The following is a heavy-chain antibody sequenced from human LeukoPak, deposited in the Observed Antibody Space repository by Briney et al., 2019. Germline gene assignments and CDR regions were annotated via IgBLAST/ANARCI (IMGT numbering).Heavy chain of an antibody. CDR3: AKAPRHALAGFYFYY. V-gene: IGHV3-23*01. Sequence: PGGSLRLSCAASGFSFSNYAMTWVRQAPGKGLEWVSGISGSGGSTWYADSVKVRFTISRANSKNMIYLQMSSLRAEDTALYYCAKAPRHALAGFYFYYWGKGTMVTVSS. CDR2: ISGSGGST. D-gene: IGHD3-16*01. CDR1: GFSFSNYA. J-gene: IGHJ4*01.